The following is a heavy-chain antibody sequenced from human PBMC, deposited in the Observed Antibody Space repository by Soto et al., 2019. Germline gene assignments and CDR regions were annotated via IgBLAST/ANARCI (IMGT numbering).Heavy chain of an antibody. CDR2: ISYDGSNK. V-gene: IGHV3-30*18. J-gene: IGHJ6*02. CDR1: GFTFSSYG. CDR3: AKDTRSTMSRYYYYGMDV. D-gene: IGHD3-22*01. Sequence: GGSLRLSCAASGFTFSSYGMHWVRQAPGKGLEWVAVISYDGSNKYYADSVKGRFTISRDNSKNTLYLQMNSLRAEDTAVYYCAKDTRSTMSRYYYYGMDVWGQGTTVTVSS.